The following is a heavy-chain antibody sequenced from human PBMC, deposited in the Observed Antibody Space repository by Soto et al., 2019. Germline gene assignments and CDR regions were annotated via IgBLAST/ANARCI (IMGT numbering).Heavy chain of an antibody. J-gene: IGHJ6*02. CDR1: GGSISSGGYY. CDR2: IYYSGST. D-gene: IGHD2-2*01. Sequence: QVQLQESGPGLVKPSQTLSLTCTVSGGSISSGGYYWSWIRQHPGKGLEWIGYIYYSGSTYYNPSLKSRLTISLDTSENQFSLRLSSVTAADTAIYYCARERCSTGCPMDVWGQGATVTVSS. CDR3: ARERCSTGCPMDV. V-gene: IGHV4-31*03.